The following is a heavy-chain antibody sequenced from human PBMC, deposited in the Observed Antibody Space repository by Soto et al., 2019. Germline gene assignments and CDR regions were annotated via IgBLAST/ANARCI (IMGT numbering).Heavy chain of an antibody. D-gene: IGHD6-13*01. CDR2: IYHSGST. J-gene: IGHJ6*02. CDR3: AGIRIAAAGGGLDV. V-gene: IGHV4-30-2*01. Sequence: LQLQESGSGLVKPSQTLSLTCGVSGGSINSGDYAWSWIPQPPGKGLEWMGYIYHSGSTYYNPSLKSRVTILVDRSKNQFSLKLSSVTAADTAVYYCAGIRIAAAGGGLDVWGQGTTVTVSS. CDR1: GGSINSGDYA.